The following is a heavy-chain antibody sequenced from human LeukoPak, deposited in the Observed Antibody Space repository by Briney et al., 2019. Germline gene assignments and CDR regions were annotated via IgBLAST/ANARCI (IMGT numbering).Heavy chain of an antibody. CDR1: GDSVSTNSAA. J-gene: IGHJ6*02. D-gene: IGHD6-19*01. CDR2: TYYRSKWHN. V-gene: IGHV6-1*01. Sequence: SQTLSLTCAISGDSVSTNSAAWNWIRQSPSRGLEWLGRTYYRSKWHNDYAVSVKSRITINPDTSKNQFSLQLNSVTPEDTAVYYCARARGAPYSSGWYSGYYYYGMDVWGQGTTDTVSS. CDR3: ARARGAPYSSGWYSGYYYYGMDV.